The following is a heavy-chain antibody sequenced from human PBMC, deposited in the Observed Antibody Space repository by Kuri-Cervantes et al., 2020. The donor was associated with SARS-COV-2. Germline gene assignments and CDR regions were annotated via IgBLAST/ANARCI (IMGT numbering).Heavy chain of an antibody. CDR3: ARDVLRFLEWLDYYYYYGMDV. CDR1: GYTFTSYG. CDR2: TSAYNGNT. Sequence: SVKVSCKASGYTFTSYGISWARQAPGQGLEWMGWTSAYNGNTNYAQKLQGRVTMTTDTSTSTAYTELTSLRSDDTAVYYCARDVLRFLEWLDYYYYYGMDVWGQGTTVTVSS. V-gene: IGHV1-18*01. D-gene: IGHD3-3*01. J-gene: IGHJ6*02.